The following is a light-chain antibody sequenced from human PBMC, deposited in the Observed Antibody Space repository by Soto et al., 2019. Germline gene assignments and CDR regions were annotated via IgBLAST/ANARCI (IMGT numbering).Light chain of an antibody. CDR1: SSDVGSYNL. Sequence: QSALTQPASVSGSPRQSITISCTGTSSDVGSYNLVSWYQQHPGKAPKLMIYEVSKRPSGVSNRFSGSKSGNTASLTISGLQAEDEADYYCCSYAGRSTWVFGIGTKVT. J-gene: IGLJ1*01. CDR2: EVS. V-gene: IGLV2-23*02. CDR3: CSYAGRSTWV.